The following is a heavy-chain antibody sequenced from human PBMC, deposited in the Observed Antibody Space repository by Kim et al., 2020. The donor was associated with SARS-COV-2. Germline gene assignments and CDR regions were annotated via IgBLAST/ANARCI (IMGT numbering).Heavy chain of an antibody. Sequence: GGSLRLSCAASGFTFSSYAMSWVRQAPGKGLEWVSAISGSGGSTYYADSVKGRFTISRDNSKNTLYLQMNSLRAEDTAVYYCATYSGYDFYFGPSVWGQGTTVTVSS. V-gene: IGHV3-23*01. J-gene: IGHJ6*02. CDR2: ISGSGGST. D-gene: IGHD5-12*01. CDR3: ATYSGYDFYFGPSV. CDR1: GFTFSSYA.